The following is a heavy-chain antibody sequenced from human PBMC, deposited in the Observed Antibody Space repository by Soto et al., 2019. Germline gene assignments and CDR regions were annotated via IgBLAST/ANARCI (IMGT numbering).Heavy chain of an antibody. V-gene: IGHV4-31*03. CDR3: ARSGLGGDYGETTDHNYYYGMDV. CDR2: IYYSGST. CDR1: GGSISSGGYY. Sequence: SETLSLTCTVSGGSISSGGYYWSWIRQHPGKGLEWIGYIYYSGSTYYNPSLKSRVTISVDTSKNQFSLKLSSVTAADTAVYYCARSGLGGDYGETTDHNYYYGMDVWGQGTTVTVSS. D-gene: IGHD4-17*01. J-gene: IGHJ6*02.